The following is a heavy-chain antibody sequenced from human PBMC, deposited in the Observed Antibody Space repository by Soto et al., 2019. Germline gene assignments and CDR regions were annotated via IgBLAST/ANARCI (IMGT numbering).Heavy chain of an antibody. CDR2: IWYDGSNK. CDR3: ARDGGSSSWFDAFDI. Sequence: PGGSLRLSCAASGFTFSSYGMHWVRQAPGKGLEWVAVIWYDGSNKYYADSVKGRFTISRDNSASTAYMELSSLRSEDTAVYYCARDGGSSSWFDAFDIWGQGTMVTVSS. J-gene: IGHJ3*02. D-gene: IGHD6-13*01. V-gene: IGHV3-33*01. CDR1: GFTFSSYG.